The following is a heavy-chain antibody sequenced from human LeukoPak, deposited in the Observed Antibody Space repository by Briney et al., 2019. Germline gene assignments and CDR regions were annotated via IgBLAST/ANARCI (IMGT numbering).Heavy chain of an antibody. CDR1: KFTFTNYG. CDR3: AKDITPGPYFDSLTGYFDY. V-gene: IGHV3-30*18. D-gene: IGHD3-9*01. J-gene: IGHJ4*02. Sequence: GGSLRLSCAASKFTFTNYGMQWVRQAPGKGLEWVAVISYDGSTKFYADSVKGRFTISRDNSRNTLYLQMNSLRAEDTAVYYCAKDITPGPYFDSLTGYFDYWGQGTLVTVSS. CDR2: ISYDGSTK.